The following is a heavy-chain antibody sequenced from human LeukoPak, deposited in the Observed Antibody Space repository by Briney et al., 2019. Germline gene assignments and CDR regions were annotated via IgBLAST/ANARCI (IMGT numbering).Heavy chain of an antibody. Sequence: SEALSLTCTVSGASLSSGSYYWSWIRQPPGKGLEWIGYIYYSGSTNYNPSLKSRVTISVDTSKNQFSLKLSSVTAADTAVYYCARGTTITGTTEFDPWGQGTLVTVSS. CDR1: GASLSSGSYY. J-gene: IGHJ5*02. CDR3: ARGTTITGTTEFDP. CDR2: IYYSGST. D-gene: IGHD1-7*01. V-gene: IGHV4-61*01.